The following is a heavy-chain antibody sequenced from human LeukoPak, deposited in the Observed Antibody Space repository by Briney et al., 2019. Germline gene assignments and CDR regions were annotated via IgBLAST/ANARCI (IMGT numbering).Heavy chain of an antibody. CDR1: GYTFTDYY. Sequence: ASVKVSCKVSGYTFTDYYMHWVQQAPGKGLEWMGLVDPEDGETIYAEKVQGRVTITADTSTDTAYMELSSLRSEDTAVYYCATNSLSGYYGSGSTSFDPWGQGTLVTVSS. V-gene: IGHV1-69-2*01. D-gene: IGHD3-10*01. J-gene: IGHJ5*02. CDR2: VDPEDGET. CDR3: ATNSLSGYYGSGSTSFDP.